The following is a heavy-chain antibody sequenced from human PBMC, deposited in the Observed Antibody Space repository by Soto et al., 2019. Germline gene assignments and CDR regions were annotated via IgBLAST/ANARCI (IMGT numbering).Heavy chain of an antibody. D-gene: IGHD4-17*01. CDR2: IYHSGST. CDR3: ARGRDGGGAS. J-gene: IGHJ5*02. CDR1: GGSISSGGYS. V-gene: IGHV4-30-2*01. Sequence: TLSLTCAVSGGSISSGGYSWSWIRQPPGKGLEWIGYIYHSGSTYYNPSLKSRVTISVDRSKTQSSLTLSSVPAADTAVYYCARGRDGGGASWGQGTLVTVSS.